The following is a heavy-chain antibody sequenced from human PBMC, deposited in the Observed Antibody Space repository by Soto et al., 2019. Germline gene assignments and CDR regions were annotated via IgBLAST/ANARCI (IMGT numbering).Heavy chain of an antibody. D-gene: IGHD2-2*01. V-gene: IGHV5-51*07. CDR3: ARLASAIVVVPAATHYYYYGMDV. J-gene: IGHJ6*02. CDR1: GYSFTSYL. CDR2: ISHDDSDT. Sequence: EICCASGGYSFTSYLIGLLHQTPEKLLELRGIISHDDSDTSYSQFLHGVVTISADNSITAYYLQCSRMKASATAMYYCARLASAIVVVPAATHYYYYGMDVWGQGTTVTVSS.